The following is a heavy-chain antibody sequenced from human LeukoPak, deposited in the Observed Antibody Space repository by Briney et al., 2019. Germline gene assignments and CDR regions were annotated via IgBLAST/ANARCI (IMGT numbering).Heavy chain of an antibody. V-gene: IGHV3-21*01. CDR2: ISDNGRYI. CDR1: GFPFSSYS. J-gene: IGHJ4*02. D-gene: IGHD6-13*01. CDR3: ARVAEAAAFDY. Sequence: GGSLRLSCAASGFPFSSYSTDWVRQHPGKGLEWVSSISDNGRYIYYAGSVKGRFTISRDNAKDSLFLQMNSLRAEDTAVYYCARVAEAAAFDYWGQGTLVSVFS.